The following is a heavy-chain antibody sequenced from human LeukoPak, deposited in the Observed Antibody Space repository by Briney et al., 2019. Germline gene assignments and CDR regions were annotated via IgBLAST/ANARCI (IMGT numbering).Heavy chain of an antibody. D-gene: IGHD2-21*02. CDR3: ARGSIVVVTAGYDY. V-gene: IGHV1-18*01. CDR2: ISAYNGNT. J-gene: IGHJ4*02. Sequence: GASVKVSCKASGYTFTSYGISWVRQAPGQGLEWMGWISAYNGNTNYAQKLQGRVTMTTDTSTSTAYMELSSLRSEDTAVYYCARGSIVVVTAGYDYWGQGTLVTVSS. CDR1: GYTFTSYG.